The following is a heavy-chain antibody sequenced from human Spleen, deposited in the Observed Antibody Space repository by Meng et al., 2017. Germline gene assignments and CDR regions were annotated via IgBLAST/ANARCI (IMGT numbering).Heavy chain of an antibody. V-gene: IGHV4-59*01. J-gene: IGHJ3*02. D-gene: IGHD6-19*01. CDR3: ARAREQHYSSGGYDAFDI. CDR1: GGSISGYY. Sequence: SETLSLTCTVSGGSISGYYWTWIRQPPGKGLEWIGYIYYSGTTNYNPSLKSRVTISVDTSKNQFSLKLSSVTAADTAVYYCARAREQHYSSGGYDAFDIWGQGTMVTVSS. CDR2: IYYSGTT.